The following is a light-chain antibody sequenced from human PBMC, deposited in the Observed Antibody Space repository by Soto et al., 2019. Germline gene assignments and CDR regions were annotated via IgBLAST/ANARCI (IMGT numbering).Light chain of an antibody. Sequence: QSVLTQPASVSGSPGQSITISCTGTSSDVGSYNLVSWYQQHPGKAPKLMIYEDSKRPSGVSSRFSGSKSGNTASLTISGLQAEDEADYYCCSYAGSGTWVFGGGTKVTVL. CDR3: CSYAGSGTWV. V-gene: IGLV2-23*01. CDR2: EDS. J-gene: IGLJ3*02. CDR1: SSDVGSYNL.